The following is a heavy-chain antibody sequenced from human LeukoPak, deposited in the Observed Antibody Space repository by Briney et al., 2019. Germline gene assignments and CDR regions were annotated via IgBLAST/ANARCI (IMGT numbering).Heavy chain of an antibody. CDR1: GFTFSSYA. D-gene: IGHD3-3*01. CDR3: ARVGPWSGYTDAFDL. V-gene: IGHV3-21*06. J-gene: IGHJ3*01. CDR2: ISSTSDYT. Sequence: PGGSLRLSCTASGFTFSSYAMHWVRQAPGQGLAWLSSISSTSDYTSYADSLKGRITISRDNAKNTLFLQLNTLRAEDTATYFCARVGPWSGYTDAFDLWGQGTLVIVSS.